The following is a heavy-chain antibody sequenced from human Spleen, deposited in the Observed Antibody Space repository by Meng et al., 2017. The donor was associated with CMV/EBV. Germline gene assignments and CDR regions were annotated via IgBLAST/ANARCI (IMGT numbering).Heavy chain of an antibody. CDR2: IFYSGDT. V-gene: IGHV4-39*01. D-gene: IGHD6-19*01. J-gene: IGHJ4*02. CDR1: GRSIRSSSYY. CDR3: ARRFRYSSGFDY. Sequence: CTVSGRSIRSSSYYWGWIRQPPGKGLEWIANIFYSGDTYYNPSLKSRVTISVDTSKNQFSLRLSSVTAADTAVYYCARRFRYSSGFDYWGQGTLVTVSS.